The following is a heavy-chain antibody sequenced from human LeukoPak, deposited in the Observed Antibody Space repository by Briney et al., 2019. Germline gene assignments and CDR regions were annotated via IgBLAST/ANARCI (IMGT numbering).Heavy chain of an antibody. CDR3: ARAGSYQLPPRPVDY. CDR2: INQDGSGE. J-gene: IGHJ4*02. V-gene: IGHV3-7*01. CDR1: GFTFSSYW. Sequence: QAGGSLRLSCAASGFTFSSYWMSWVRQAPGKGLEWVANINQDGSGEYYVDSVKGRFTISRDNAKNSLFLQMNSLRAEDTAIYYCARAGSYQLPPRPVDYWGQGTLVTVSS. D-gene: IGHD2-2*01.